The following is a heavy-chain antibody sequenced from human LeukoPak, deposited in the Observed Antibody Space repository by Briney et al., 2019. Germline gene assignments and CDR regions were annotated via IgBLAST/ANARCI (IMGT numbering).Heavy chain of an antibody. CDR1: GYSFTSYW. V-gene: IGHV5-51*01. CDR3: ARPADPGRGFGPFDP. J-gene: IGHJ5*02. Sequence: GESLEISCKVSGYSFTSYWIAWVRQMPGKGLGWRGIIYPGDSDTKYSPSFQGQVTISADKPISHAYLQWTSLKASDTAMYYCARPADPGRGFGPFDPWGQGTLVTV. CDR2: IYPGDSDT. D-gene: IGHD3-10*01.